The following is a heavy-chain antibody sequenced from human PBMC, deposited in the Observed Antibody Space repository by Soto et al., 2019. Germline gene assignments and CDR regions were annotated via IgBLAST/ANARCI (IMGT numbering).Heavy chain of an antibody. Sequence: QVQLVQSAAEVKKPGASVKVSCKTSGYTFIRYGIAWVRQAPGQGLEWVGWISPYNDYTIYAQKLQGRVTMTADTSSRTVYMELRGLKSDDTAVYHCARGGYYDTSWGKLSHYGLDVWGQGTSVSVSS. CDR1: GYTFIRYG. J-gene: IGHJ6*02. CDR3: ARGGYYDTSWGKLSHYGLDV. V-gene: IGHV1-18*01. CDR2: ISPYNDYT. D-gene: IGHD3-16*01.